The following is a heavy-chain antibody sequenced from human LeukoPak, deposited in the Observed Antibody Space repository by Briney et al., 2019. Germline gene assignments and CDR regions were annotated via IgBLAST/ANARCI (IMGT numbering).Heavy chain of an antibody. Sequence: SGGSLRLSCAASGIVFSNTAMNWARQSSGRGLEWVSAISGGGERTFYADSVKGRFTISRDNSKNMVYLQMNSLRADDTAIYYCGKDGGQYSSGPEFDPRGQGALVTVSS. J-gene: IGHJ5*02. CDR1: GIVFSNTA. CDR3: GKDGGQYSSGPEFDP. D-gene: IGHD6-19*01. CDR2: ISGGGERT. V-gene: IGHV3-23*01.